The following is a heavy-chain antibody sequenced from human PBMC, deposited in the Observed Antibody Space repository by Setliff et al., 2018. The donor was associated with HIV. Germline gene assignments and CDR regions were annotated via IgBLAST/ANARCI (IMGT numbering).Heavy chain of an antibody. CDR2: IYYTGFA. CDR3: ARHVPRSSRIDY. Sequence: SETLSLTCSVSGDSISSGSYFWGWIRQTPGKGLEWIGSIYYTGFAYYNPSLKSRVTISRDMSKNQFSLKLGSVTAADTAVYYCARHVPRSSRIDYWGQGTLVTVSS. V-gene: IGHV4-39*01. J-gene: IGHJ4*02. D-gene: IGHD6-13*01. CDR1: GDSISSGSYF.